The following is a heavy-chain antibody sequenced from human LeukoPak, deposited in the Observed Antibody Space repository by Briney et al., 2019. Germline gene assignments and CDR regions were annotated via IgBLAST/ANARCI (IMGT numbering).Heavy chain of an antibody. CDR2: ISYRGST. D-gene: IGHD6-13*01. Sequence: SETLSLTCTVFGASISTHYWSWIRQSPGKGLEWIGYISYRGSTDYNPSLRSRVTLSVDTSTNQFSLKLSSVTAADTAVYYCARDHSSSWTFDYWGQGTLVTVSS. CDR3: ARDHSSSWTFDY. J-gene: IGHJ4*02. V-gene: IGHV4-59*11. CDR1: GASISTHY.